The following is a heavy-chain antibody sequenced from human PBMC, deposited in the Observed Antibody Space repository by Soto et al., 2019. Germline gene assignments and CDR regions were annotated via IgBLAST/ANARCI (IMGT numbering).Heavy chain of an antibody. D-gene: IGHD3-22*01. Sequence: GASVKVSCKASGYTFTGYYMHWVRQAPGQGLEWMGWINPNSGGTNYAQKFQGRVTMTRDTSISTAYMELSRLRSDDTAVYYCAREDYYDSSGYPPRDYYFDYWGQGTLVTVSS. V-gene: IGHV1-2*02. CDR2: INPNSGGT. J-gene: IGHJ4*02. CDR3: AREDYYDSSGYPPRDYYFDY. CDR1: GYTFTGYY.